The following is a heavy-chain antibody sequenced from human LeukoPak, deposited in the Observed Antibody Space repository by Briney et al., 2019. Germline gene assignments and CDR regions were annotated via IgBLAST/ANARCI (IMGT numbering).Heavy chain of an antibody. J-gene: IGHJ4*02. CDR1: GGSISSGGYY. V-gene: IGHV4-31*03. Sequence: PSETLSLTCTVSGGSISSGGYYWSWIRQHPGKGLEWIGYIYYSGSTYYNPSLKSRVTISVDTSKNQLSLKLSSVTAADTAVYYCARSPDYDYIWGSYRRYYFDYWGQGTLVTVSS. CDR3: ARSPDYDYIWGSYRRYYFDY. D-gene: IGHD3-16*02. CDR2: IYYSGST.